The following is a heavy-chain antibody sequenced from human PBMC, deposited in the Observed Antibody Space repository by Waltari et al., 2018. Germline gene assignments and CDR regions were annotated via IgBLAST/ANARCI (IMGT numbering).Heavy chain of an antibody. J-gene: IGHJ4*02. CDR2: INAGNGNT. CDR1: GYTFTSYA. Sequence: QVQLVQSGAEVKKPGASVKVSCKASGYTFTSYAMHCVRQAPGQRIEWMGWINAGNGNTKYSQEFQGRVTITRDTSASTAYMELSSLRSEDMAVYYCARGGYYYDSSGYYLYWGQGTLVTVSS. D-gene: IGHD3-22*01. V-gene: IGHV1-3*03. CDR3: ARGGYYYDSSGYYLY.